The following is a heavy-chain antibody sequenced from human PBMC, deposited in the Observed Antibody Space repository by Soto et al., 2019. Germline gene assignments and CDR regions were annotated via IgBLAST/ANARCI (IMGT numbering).Heavy chain of an antibody. CDR3: ARPKLNGVCCNNWFDP. V-gene: IGHV1-2*02. CDR1: GYTFSDYY. J-gene: IGHJ5*02. D-gene: IGHD2-8*01. CDR2: INPNSGVT. Sequence: ASVKVSCKASGYTFSDYYMHWVRQAPGQGLEWMGWINPNSGVTKYAQKFQGRVTMTRDTSISTAYMELSRLRSDDAAVYYCARPKLNGVCCNNWFDPWGQGTQGTVSS.